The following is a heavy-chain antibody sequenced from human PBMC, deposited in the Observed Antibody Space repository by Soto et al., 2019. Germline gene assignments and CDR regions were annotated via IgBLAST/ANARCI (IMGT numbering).Heavy chain of an antibody. V-gene: IGHV3-7*03. CDR2: IRKDGSKI. CDR3: ARDVSPGSSSLYLDAFDI. Sequence: EVQLVESGGGLVQPGGSLRLSCAASGFSFGSSWMTWVRQAPGKGLEWVANIRKDGSKINYLDSVRGRFTISRDYAKNSLYLEMNSLRAEDTALYYCARDVSPGSSSLYLDAFDIWGQGTMVSVSS. J-gene: IGHJ3*02. D-gene: IGHD6-13*01. CDR1: GFSFGSSW.